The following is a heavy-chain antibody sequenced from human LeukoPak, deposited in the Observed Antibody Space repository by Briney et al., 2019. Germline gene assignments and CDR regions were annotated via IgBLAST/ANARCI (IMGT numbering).Heavy chain of an antibody. CDR1: GFTFSSYG. V-gene: IGHV3-33*01. CDR3: ARDYSSGYATGVLDY. J-gene: IGHJ4*02. D-gene: IGHD6-19*01. Sequence: PGGSLRLSCAASGFTFSSYGMHWVRQAPGKGLEWVAVIWYDGSNKYYADSVKGRFTISRDNSKNTLYLQMNSLRAEDTAVYYCARDYSSGYATGVLDYWGQGTLVTVSS. CDR2: IWYDGSNK.